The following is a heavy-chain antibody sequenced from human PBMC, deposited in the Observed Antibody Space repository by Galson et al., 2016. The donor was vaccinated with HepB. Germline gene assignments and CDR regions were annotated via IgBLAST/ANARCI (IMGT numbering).Heavy chain of an antibody. J-gene: IGHJ2*01. D-gene: IGHD3-3*01. CDR1: GFIVSSND. CDR2: LYSCGST. Sequence: SLRLSCAASGFIVSSNDMSWVRQAPGKGLEWVSVLYSCGSTYYADSVKGRFTISRDNSKNTLYLQMNSLRAEDTAVYYCASLRFKGFDLWGRGTLVTVSP. CDR3: ASLRFKGFDL. V-gene: IGHV3-53*01.